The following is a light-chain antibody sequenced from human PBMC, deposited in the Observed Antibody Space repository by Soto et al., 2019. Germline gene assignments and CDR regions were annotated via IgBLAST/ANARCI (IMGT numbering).Light chain of an antibody. Sequence: QSALTQPASVSGSPGQSITISCTGTSSDVGIYNYVSWYQQHPGKAPKLMICEVSNRPSGVSNRFSGSKSGNTASLTISGLRAEDEADYYCTSFTTSSIWVFGGGTKLTVL. V-gene: IGLV2-14*01. CDR1: SSDVGIYNY. CDR2: EVS. CDR3: TSFTTSSIWV. J-gene: IGLJ3*02.